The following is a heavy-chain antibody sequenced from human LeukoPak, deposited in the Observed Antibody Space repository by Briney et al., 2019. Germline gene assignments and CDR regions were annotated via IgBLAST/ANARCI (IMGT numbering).Heavy chain of an antibody. Sequence: GGSLRLSCAASGFMFSKTGVHWVRQAPGKGLEWVAAISYDGSDKYYAASLKGRFTISRDNSKNTLYLQMDSLRADDTAVYYCARYSGSYYYPPAWDLWGQGTLVTVSS. CDR1: GFMFSKTG. J-gene: IGHJ4*02. CDR2: ISYDGSDK. D-gene: IGHD1-26*01. CDR3: ARYSGSYYYPPAWDL. V-gene: IGHV3-30*03.